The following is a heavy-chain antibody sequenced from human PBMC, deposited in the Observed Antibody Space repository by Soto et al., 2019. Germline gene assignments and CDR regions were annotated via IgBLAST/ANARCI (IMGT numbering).Heavy chain of an antibody. D-gene: IGHD2-2*01. CDR3: ARSEGSSTSLEIYYYYYYGMNV. J-gene: IGHJ6*02. Sequence: QVQLVQSGAEVKKPGSSVKVSCKASGGTFSSYAISWVRQAPGQGLEWMGGIIPIAGTANYAQKFQGRVTITADESTSTGYMELRSLRSDDPSVYYCARSEGSSTSLEIYYYYYYGMNVWGQGTTVTVSS. CDR1: GGTFSSYA. CDR2: IIPIAGTA. V-gene: IGHV1-69*01.